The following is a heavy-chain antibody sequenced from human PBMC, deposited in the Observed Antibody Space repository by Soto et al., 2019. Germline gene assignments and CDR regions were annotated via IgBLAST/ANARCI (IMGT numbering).Heavy chain of an antibody. CDR3: ARGREQLASFYGMDV. Sequence: ASVKVSWKASGYSSTNYYVHWVRQAPGQGLEWVGVINPSCVSPSYAQKFQGRVTMTRDTSTSTVYMELSSLRSEDTAVYYCARGREQLASFYGMDVWSQGTTVTVS. CDR1: GYSSTNYY. V-gene: IGHV1-46*01. CDR2: INPSCVSP. J-gene: IGHJ6*02. D-gene: IGHD6-6*01.